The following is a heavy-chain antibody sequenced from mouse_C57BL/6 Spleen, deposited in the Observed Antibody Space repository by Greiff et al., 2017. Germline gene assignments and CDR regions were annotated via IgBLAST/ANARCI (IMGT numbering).Heavy chain of an antibody. CDR2: IYPGDGDT. CDR1: GYAFSSSW. D-gene: IGHD2-1*01. V-gene: IGHV1-82*01. Sequence: VQGVESGPELVKPGASVKISCKASGYAFSSSWMNWVKQRPGKGLEVIGRIYPGDGDTNYNGKFKGKATLTADKSSSTAYMQRSSLTSEDSAVYFCARLGGNYGYFDVWGTGTTVTVSS. J-gene: IGHJ1*03. CDR3: ARLGGNYGYFDV.